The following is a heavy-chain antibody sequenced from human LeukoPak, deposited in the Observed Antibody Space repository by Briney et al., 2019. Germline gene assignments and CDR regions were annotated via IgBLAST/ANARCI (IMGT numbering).Heavy chain of an antibody. Sequence: GESLKISCKGSGYSFTSYWIGCVRQMPGKGLEWMGTIYPGDSDTRYSPSFQGQVTISADKSISTAYLQWSSLKASDTAMYCCARYGDSSGYYDYYFDYWGQGTLVTVSS. V-gene: IGHV5-51*01. D-gene: IGHD3-22*01. J-gene: IGHJ4*02. CDR2: IYPGDSDT. CDR3: ARYGDSSGYYDYYFDY. CDR1: GYSFTSYW.